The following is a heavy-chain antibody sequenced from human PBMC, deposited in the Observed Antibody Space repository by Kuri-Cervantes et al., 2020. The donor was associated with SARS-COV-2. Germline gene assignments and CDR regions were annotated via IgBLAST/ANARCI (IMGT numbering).Heavy chain of an antibody. Sequence: SETLSLTCTVSGGSITSGEHYWTWIRQHPEKGLEWIGYVYHSGNTCYHPSLKSRLTISIDTSQNQFSLRMSSVTAADTAIYYCARDVRGYDGVDAWGPGTTVTVSS. CDR2: VYHSGNT. V-gene: IGHV4-31*03. CDR1: GGSITSGEHY. CDR3: ARDVRGYDGVDA. D-gene: IGHD3-10*02. J-gene: IGHJ6*01.